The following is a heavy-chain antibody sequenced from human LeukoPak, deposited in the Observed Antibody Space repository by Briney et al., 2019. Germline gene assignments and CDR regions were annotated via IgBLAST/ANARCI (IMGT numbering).Heavy chain of an antibody. CDR2: ISGGST. J-gene: IGHJ5*02. V-gene: IGHV3-23*01. Sequence: GGSLRLSCAASGSTFSSYAMSWVRQAPGKGLEWVSAISGGSTYSADSVKGRFTISRDNSKNTLYLQMNSLRAEDTAVYYCANEDWFDPWGQGTLVTVSS. CDR3: ANEDWFDP. CDR1: GSTFSSYA.